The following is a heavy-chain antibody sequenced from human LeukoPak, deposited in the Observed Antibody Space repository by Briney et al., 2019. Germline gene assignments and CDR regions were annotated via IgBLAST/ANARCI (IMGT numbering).Heavy chain of an antibody. CDR2: ISTSGSTV. V-gene: IGHV3-48*03. CDR3: ARERYSYGDDGFDM. D-gene: IGHD5-18*01. CDR1: GFTFSSYE. J-gene: IGHJ3*02. Sequence: PGGSLRLSCSASGFTFSSYEMNWVRQAPGKGLEWVSYISTSGSTVYYADSVKGRFTVSRDNAKNTLYLEMNSLRAEDTAVYFCARERYSYGDDGFDMWGQGTMVSVSS.